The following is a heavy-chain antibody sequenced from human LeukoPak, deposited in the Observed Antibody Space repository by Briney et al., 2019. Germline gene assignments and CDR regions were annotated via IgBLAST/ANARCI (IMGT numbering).Heavy chain of an antibody. D-gene: IGHD4-23*01. Sequence: GESLRLSCTASGFTFSNFWMGWVRQAPGKGLEWVANIKQDGSEKYYVDSVKGRFTISRDNAKNSLYLQMNSLRAEDTAVYYCARDPYYGGNWGQGTLVTVSS. CDR3: ARDPYYGGN. J-gene: IGHJ4*02. V-gene: IGHV3-7*03. CDR1: GFTFSNFW. CDR2: IKQDGSEK.